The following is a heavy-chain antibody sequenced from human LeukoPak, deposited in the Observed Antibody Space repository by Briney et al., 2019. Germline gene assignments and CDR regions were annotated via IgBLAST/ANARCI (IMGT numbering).Heavy chain of an antibody. V-gene: IGHV3-30*02. D-gene: IGHD3-10*01. CDR2: IRYDGSNK. CDR1: GFNFNNYD. CDR3: GRDGGSGSYLRSPFDY. J-gene: IGHJ4*02. Sequence: GGSLRLSCVASGFNFNNYDLYWVRQAPGKGLEWVAFIRYDGSNKYYADSVKGRFTISRDNSKNTLFLQMNSLRAEDTAVYYCGRDGGSGSYLRSPFDYWGQGTLVTVSS.